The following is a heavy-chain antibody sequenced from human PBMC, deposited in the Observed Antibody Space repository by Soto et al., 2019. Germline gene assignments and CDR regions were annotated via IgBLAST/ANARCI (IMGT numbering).Heavy chain of an antibody. CDR1: GGTFSNYA. Sequence: QVQLVQSGAEVRKPGSSVTVSCKASGGTFSNYAISWVRQAPGQGLEWRGGIIPIVGTGRYAKKFQGRVTITADEPTTTAYMELSSLRFEDTAVYYCARVVILVPTASTHYYYHMDVWGPGTTVTVSS. CDR2: IIPIVGTG. J-gene: IGHJ6*02. D-gene: IGHD2-2*01. CDR3: ARVVILVPTASTHYYYHMDV. V-gene: IGHV1-69*01.